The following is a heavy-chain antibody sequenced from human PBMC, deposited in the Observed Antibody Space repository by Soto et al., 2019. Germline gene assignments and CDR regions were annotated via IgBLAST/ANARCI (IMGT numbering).Heavy chain of an antibody. CDR1: GFTFSGHW. Sequence: EVQLVESGGDLVQPGGSLRLSCAASGFTFSGHWMHWVRQVPGKGLEWVSRINTDGGSSAYADSVKGRFTISRDNAKKQPHLQVKGLGAEETAVYYCAREAGNCSRTSCYPRAFDTWGQGTTVTVSS. V-gene: IGHV3-74*03. CDR3: AREAGNCSRTSCYPRAFDT. D-gene: IGHD2-2*01. J-gene: IGHJ3*02. CDR2: INTDGGSS.